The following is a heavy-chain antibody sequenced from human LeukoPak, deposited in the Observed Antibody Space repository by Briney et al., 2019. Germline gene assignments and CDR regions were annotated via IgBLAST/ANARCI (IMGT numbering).Heavy chain of an antibody. Sequence: GGSLRLSCAASGFTFSSYGMHWVRQAPGKGLEWVAFIRYDGSNKYYADSVKGRFTISRDNSKNTLYLQMNSLRAEDTAVYYCARDRGLFGILDYWGQGTLVTVSS. V-gene: IGHV3-30*02. CDR2: IRYDGSNK. CDR3: ARDRGLFGILDY. J-gene: IGHJ4*02. D-gene: IGHD3-16*01. CDR1: GFTFSSYG.